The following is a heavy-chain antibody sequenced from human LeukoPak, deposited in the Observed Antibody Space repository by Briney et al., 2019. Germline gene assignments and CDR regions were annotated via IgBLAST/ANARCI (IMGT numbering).Heavy chain of an antibody. Sequence: GGSLRLSCAASGFTFNNYGLHWVRQAPGKGLEWVTFIPYDGSDKFYADSVKGRFTISRDNSKNTLYLQMNSLRAEDTALYYCARLLGYYFDFWGQGTLVTVFS. CDR1: GFTFNNYG. CDR3: ARLLGYYFDF. J-gene: IGHJ4*02. V-gene: IGHV3-30*03. CDR2: IPYDGSDK. D-gene: IGHD3-10*01.